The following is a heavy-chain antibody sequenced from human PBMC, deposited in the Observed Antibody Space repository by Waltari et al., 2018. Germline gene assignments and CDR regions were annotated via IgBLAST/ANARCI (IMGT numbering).Heavy chain of an antibody. D-gene: IGHD3-16*01. V-gene: IGHV1-69*05. CDR3: ARDRGKYAMDV. CDR2: ITPVFAST. Sequence: AEVKKPGSSVKVSCKASGGTFSSYSISWLRQAPGQGLEWMGRITPVFASTNYAQKFLGRVTMTTDESTTTAYMELNSLTSDDTAVYYCARDRGKYAMDVWGQGTAVTVSS. CDR1: GGTFSSYS. J-gene: IGHJ6*02.